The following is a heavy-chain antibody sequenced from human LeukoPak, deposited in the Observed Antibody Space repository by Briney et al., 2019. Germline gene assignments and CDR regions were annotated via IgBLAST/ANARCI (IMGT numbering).Heavy chain of an antibody. CDR3: AKAPHCGGDCYSWPYYFDY. CDR2: ISGSGGST. V-gene: IGHV3-23*01. Sequence: PGGSLRLSCAASGFTFSSYNMNWVRQAPGKGLEWVSAISGSGGSTYYADSVKGRFTISRDNSKNTLYLQMNSLRAEDTAVYYCAKAPHCGGDCYSWPYYFDYWGQGTLVTVSS. D-gene: IGHD2-21*02. CDR1: GFTFSSYN. J-gene: IGHJ4*02.